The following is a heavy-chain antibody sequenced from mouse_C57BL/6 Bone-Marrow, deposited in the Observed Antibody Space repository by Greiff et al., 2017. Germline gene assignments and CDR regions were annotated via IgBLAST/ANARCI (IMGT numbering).Heavy chain of an antibody. CDR1: GYTFTSYW. CDR3: AREWLLRFAY. CDR2: IDPSDSYT. V-gene: IGHV1-59*01. Sequence: QVQLQQSGAELVRPGTSVKLSCKASGYTFTSYWMHWVKQRPGQGLEWIGVIDPSDSYTNYNQKFKGKATLTVDTSSSTAYMQLSSLTSEDSAVYYCAREWLLRFAYWGQGTLVTVSA. D-gene: IGHD2-3*01. J-gene: IGHJ3*01.